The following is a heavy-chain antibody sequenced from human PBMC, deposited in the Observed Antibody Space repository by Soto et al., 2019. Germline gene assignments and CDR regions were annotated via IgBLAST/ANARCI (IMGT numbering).Heavy chain of an antibody. CDR1: GYSFTSYW. D-gene: IGHD3-10*01. V-gene: IGHV5-51*01. J-gene: IGHJ6*02. CDR2: IYPGDSDT. Sequence: PGESLKTSCKGSGYSFTSYWIGWVRQMPGKGLEWMGIIYPGDSDTRYSPSFQGQVTISADKSISTAYLQWSSLKASDTAMYYCAIPGYYYGSGSYFGHYYYYYGMDVWGQGTTVTVSS. CDR3: AIPGYYYGSGSYFGHYYYYYGMDV.